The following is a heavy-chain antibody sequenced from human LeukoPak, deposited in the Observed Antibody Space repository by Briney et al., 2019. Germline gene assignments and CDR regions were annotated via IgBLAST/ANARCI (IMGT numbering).Heavy chain of an antibody. CDR2: IIPIFGTA. D-gene: IGHD2-8*01. CDR1: GGTFSSYA. CDR3: ARAHHCTNGVCCPRYYYYMDV. V-gene: IGHV1-69*05. J-gene: IGHJ6*03. Sequence: GASVKVSCKASGGTFSSYAISWVRQAPGQGLEWMGGIIPIFGTANYAQKFQGRVTITTDESTSTAYMELSSLRSEDTAVYYCARAHHCTNGVCCPRYYYYMDVWGKGTTVTVSS.